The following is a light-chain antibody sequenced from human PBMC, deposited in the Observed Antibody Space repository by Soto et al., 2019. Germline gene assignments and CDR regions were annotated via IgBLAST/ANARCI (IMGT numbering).Light chain of an antibody. CDR1: QSISSY. CDR2: SAS. V-gene: IGKV1-39*01. J-gene: IGKJ4*01. Sequence: DIQMTQSPSSLSASVGDRVTITCRASQSISSYLNWYQQKPGKAPNLLIYSASSLQSGVPSRFSGSGSGTDFPLTISSLQPEDFATYDCQQPYSTPPSFGGGTKVEIK. CDR3: QQPYSTPPS.